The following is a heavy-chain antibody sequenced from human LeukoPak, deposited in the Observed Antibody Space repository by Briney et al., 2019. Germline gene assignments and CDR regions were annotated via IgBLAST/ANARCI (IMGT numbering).Heavy chain of an antibody. CDR2: IKEDGSEK. CDR1: GFIFTDYW. CDR3: AKGIFTFLRGAFDI. Sequence: PGGSLRLSCAASGFIFTDYWMYWVRQAPGRGLAWVANIKEDGSEKNYVDSVKGRFTISRDNAKNSLYLQMNSLRAEDTAFYYCAKGIFTFLRGAFDIWGQGTMVTVSS. V-gene: IGHV3-7*03. J-gene: IGHJ3*02. D-gene: IGHD2/OR15-2a*01.